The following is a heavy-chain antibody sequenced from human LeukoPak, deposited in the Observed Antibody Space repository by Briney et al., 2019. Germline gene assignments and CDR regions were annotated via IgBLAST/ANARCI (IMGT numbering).Heavy chain of an antibody. CDR1: GFTSSSFA. CDR2: ISGNSGGST. Sequence: GGSLRLSCAASGFTSSSFAMGWVRQASGKGLEWVSAISGNSGGSTSYADSVKGRFTMSRDNFRNTLYLQMNSLRAEDTAVYYCAKREASGTYDSFDYWGQGALVTVSP. CDR3: AKREASGTYDSFDY. V-gene: IGHV3-23*01. D-gene: IGHD1-26*01. J-gene: IGHJ4*02.